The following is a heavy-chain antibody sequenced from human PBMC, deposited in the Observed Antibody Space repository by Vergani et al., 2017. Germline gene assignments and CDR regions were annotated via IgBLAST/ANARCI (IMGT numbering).Heavy chain of an antibody. Sequence: QVQLQESGPGLVKPSETLSLTCTVSGGSISSYYWSWIRQPPGKGLEWIGYIYYSGSTNYNPSLKSRVTISVDTSKNQFSLKLSSVTAADTAVYYCAKNLYDYSHYAWFDPWGQGTLVTVSS. V-gene: IGHV4-59*01. J-gene: IGHJ5*02. D-gene: IGHD4-11*01. CDR1: GGSISSYY. CDR3: AKNLYDYSHYAWFDP. CDR2: IYYSGST.